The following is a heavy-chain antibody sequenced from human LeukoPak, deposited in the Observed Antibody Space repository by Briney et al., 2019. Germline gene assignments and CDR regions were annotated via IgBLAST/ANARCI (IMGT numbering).Heavy chain of an antibody. J-gene: IGHJ5*02. D-gene: IGHD3-16*01. CDR3: ASDRFYFGA. Sequence: GGSLRLSCAASGFTFSSYWMHWVRQAPGKGLEWVSYISSSGGTIYYADSVKGRFTISRDNAKNSLYLQMNSLRAEDTAVYYCASDRFYFGAWGQGTLVTVSS. V-gene: IGHV3-48*04. CDR2: ISSSGGTI. CDR1: GFTFSSYW.